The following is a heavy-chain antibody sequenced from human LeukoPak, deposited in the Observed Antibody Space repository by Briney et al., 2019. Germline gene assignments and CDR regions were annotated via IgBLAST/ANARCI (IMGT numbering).Heavy chain of an antibody. CDR3: ARRGIVVAYYFDY. J-gene: IGHJ4*02. V-gene: IGHV4-4*02. CDR1: GGSISSSNW. D-gene: IGHD2-2*01. Sequence: PSETLSLTCAVSGGSISSSNWWSWVRQPPGKGLGWIGEIYHSGSTNYNPSLKSRVTISVDKSKNQFSLKLSSVTAADTAVYYCARRGIVVAYYFDYWGQGTLVTVSS. CDR2: IYHSGST.